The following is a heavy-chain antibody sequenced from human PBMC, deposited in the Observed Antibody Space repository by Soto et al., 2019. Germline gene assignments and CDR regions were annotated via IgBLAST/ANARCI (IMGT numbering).Heavy chain of an antibody. Sequence: ASVKVSCKASGYTFTSYYMHWVRLAPGQGLEWMGIINPSGGSTSYAQKFQGRVTMTRDTSTSTVYMELSSLRSEDTAVYYCARDITMIVVVIPSSYYYGMDVWGQGTTVTVSS. V-gene: IGHV1-46*01. CDR2: INPSGGST. CDR3: ARDITMIVVVIPSSYYYGMDV. D-gene: IGHD3-22*01. CDR1: GYTFTSYY. J-gene: IGHJ6*02.